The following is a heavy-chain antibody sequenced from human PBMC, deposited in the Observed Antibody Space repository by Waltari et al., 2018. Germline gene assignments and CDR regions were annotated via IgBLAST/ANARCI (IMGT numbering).Heavy chain of an antibody. CDR1: GHTFTTYD. V-gene: IGHV1-8*03. CDR3: AIGSYYGGGGFGP. D-gene: IGHD1-26*01. J-gene: IGHJ5*02. CDR2: MNPNSGGT. Sequence: QVQLVQSGAEAKKPGASVKVSCQASGHTFTTYDINWVRQAPGQGLEWMGWMNPNSGGTGYAQKFQGRVSITRDISIRTAYMELSILSSEDSAMYYCAIGSYYGGGGFGPWGQGTLVTVSS.